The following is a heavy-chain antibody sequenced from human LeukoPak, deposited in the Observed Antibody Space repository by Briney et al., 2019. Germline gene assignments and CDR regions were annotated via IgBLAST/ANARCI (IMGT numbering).Heavy chain of an antibody. Sequence: GGSLRLSCAASGFTFSSYWMSWVRQAPGKGLEWVADIKQDVSEKYYVYSVRGRFTISRDNAKNSMYMQMISLRAEDTAVYYCARVRGYCSSTNCYFDYWGQGTLVTVSS. CDR1: GFTFSSYW. V-gene: IGHV3-7*01. J-gene: IGHJ4*02. CDR2: IKQDVSEK. D-gene: IGHD2-2*01. CDR3: ARVRGYCSSTNCYFDY.